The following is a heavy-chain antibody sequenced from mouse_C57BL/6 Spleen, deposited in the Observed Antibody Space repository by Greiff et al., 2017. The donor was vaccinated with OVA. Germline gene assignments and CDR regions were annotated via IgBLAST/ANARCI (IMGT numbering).Heavy chain of an antibody. CDR2: INPNNGGT. J-gene: IGHJ2*01. CDR1: GYTFTDYY. D-gene: IGHD1-1*01. CDR3: ARDYYGSSYGY. Sequence: EVKLQQSGPELVKPGASVKISCKASGYTFTDYYMNWVKQSHGKSLEWIGDINPNNGGTSYNQKFKGKATLTVDKSSSTAYMELRSLTSEDSAVYYCARDYYGSSYGYWGQGTTLTVSS. V-gene: IGHV1-26*01.